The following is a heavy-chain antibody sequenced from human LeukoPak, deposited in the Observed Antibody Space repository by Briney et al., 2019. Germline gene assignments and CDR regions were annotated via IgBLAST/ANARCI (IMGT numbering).Heavy chain of an antibody. D-gene: IGHD3-10*01. CDR3: ARGMVRGVNNYYYHYMDV. CDR2: INPNSGGT. CDR1: GYTFTGYY. V-gene: IGHV1-2*02. J-gene: IGHJ6*03. Sequence: ASVKVSCKASGYTFTGYYMHWVRQAPGQGLEWMGWINPNSGGTNYAQKFQGRVTMTRDTSISTAYMELSRLRSDDTAVYYCARGMVRGVNNYYYHYMDVWGKGTTVTVSS.